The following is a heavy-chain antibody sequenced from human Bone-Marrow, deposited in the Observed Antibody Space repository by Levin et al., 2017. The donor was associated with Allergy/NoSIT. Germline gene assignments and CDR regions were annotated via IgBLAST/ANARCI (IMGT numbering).Heavy chain of an antibody. D-gene: IGHD5-12*01. J-gene: IGHJ4*02. CDR3: ARHWDSGYDPAPFDY. V-gene: IGHV4-39*01. Sequence: SETLSLTCTVSGGSIGSSSYYWGWIRQPPGKGLEWIGSIYYSGSTYYNPSLKSRVTISVDTSKNQFSLKMSSVTAADTAVYYCARHWDSGYDPAPFDYWGQGTLVTVSS. CDR1: GGSIGSSSYY. CDR2: IYYSGST.